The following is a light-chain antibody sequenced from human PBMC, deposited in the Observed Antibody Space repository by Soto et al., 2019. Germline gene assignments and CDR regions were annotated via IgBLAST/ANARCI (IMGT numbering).Light chain of an antibody. J-gene: IGKJ1*01. V-gene: IGKV3-20*01. CDR2: GAS. CDR1: QSVSSSY. CDR3: QQYGSSGT. Sequence: EIVLTQSPATLSLSPGERATLSCVASQSVSSSYLAWYQQKPGQAPRLLIYGASTRDTGISARFSGSGSGTDFTLTISRLEPEDFAVYYCQQYGSSGTFGQGTKVDIK.